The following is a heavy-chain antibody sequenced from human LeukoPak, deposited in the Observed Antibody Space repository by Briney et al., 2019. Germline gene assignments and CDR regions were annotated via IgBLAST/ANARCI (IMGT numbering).Heavy chain of an antibody. CDR3: ARAWAPAGLYFDY. V-gene: IGHV3-53*01. CDR2: IYSGGST. D-gene: IGHD6-13*01. Sequence: PGRSLRLSCAASGFTVSSNHMTWVRQAPGKGLEWVSVIYSGGSTYYADSVKGRFIISRDNSRNTLYLQMNNLRAEDTAVYYCARAWAPAGLYFDYWGQGTLVTVSS. J-gene: IGHJ4*02. CDR1: GFTVSSNH.